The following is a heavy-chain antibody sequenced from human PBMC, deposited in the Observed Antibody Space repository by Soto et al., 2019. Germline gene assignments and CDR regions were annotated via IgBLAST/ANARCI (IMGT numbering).Heavy chain of an antibody. CDR1: GFTFTRYS. Sequence: VGSLRLSGAASGFTFTRYSMNWVRQAPGEGLEWVSSISSTTNYIYYGDSMKGRFTISRDNAKNSLYLEMNSLRAEDTAVYYCARESEDLTSNFDYWGQGTLVTVSS. CDR3: ARESEDLTSNFDY. V-gene: IGHV3-21*06. J-gene: IGHJ4*02. CDR2: ISSTTNYI.